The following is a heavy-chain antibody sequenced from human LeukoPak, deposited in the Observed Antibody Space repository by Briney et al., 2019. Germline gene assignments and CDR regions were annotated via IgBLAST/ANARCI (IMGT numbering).Heavy chain of an antibody. CDR1: GYTFTSYD. CDR3: ASSIAAASQLAQSRFYYYGMDV. V-gene: IGHV1-8*01. Sequence: GASVKVSCKASGYTFTSYDINWVRQATGQGLEWMGWMNPNSGNTGYAQKFQGRVTMTRNTSISTAYMELSSLRSEDTAVYYCASSIAAASQLAQSRFYYYGMDVWGQGTTVTVSS. CDR2: MNPNSGNT. J-gene: IGHJ6*02. D-gene: IGHD6-13*01.